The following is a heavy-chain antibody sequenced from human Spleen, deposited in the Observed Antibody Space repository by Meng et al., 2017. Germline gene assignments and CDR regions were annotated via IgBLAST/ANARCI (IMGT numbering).Heavy chain of an antibody. CDR1: GGSFSGYY. CDR2: INHSGST. Sequence: QVHRQQGGAGLLKPSATLPLTCAVFGGSFSGYYWSWIRQPPGKGLEWIGEINHSGSTNYNPSLKSRVTISVDTSKNQFSLKLSSVTAADTAVYYCARGLRPGAAADIWGQGTLVTVSS. CDR3: ARGLRPGAAADI. V-gene: IGHV4-34*01. D-gene: IGHD6-13*01. J-gene: IGHJ4*02.